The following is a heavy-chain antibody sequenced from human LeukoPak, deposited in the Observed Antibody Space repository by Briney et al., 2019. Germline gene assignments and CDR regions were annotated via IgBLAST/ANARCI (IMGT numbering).Heavy chain of an antibody. CDR1: GYTFTDSH. V-gene: IGHV1-2*02. D-gene: IGHD3-16*01. Sequence: ASVKVSCKASGYTFTDSHMHWVRQAPGQGLEWMGWINPNSGDTKYAQKFQGRVTMTRDTSISTAYMELSRLRSDDTAVYYCATQRGSYRWGTDFDYWGQGTLVTVSS. CDR3: ATQRGSYRWGTDFDY. J-gene: IGHJ4*02. CDR2: INPNSGDT.